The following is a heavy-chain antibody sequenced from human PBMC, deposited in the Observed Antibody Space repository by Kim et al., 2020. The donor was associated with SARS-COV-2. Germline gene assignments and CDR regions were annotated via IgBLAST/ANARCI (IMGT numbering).Heavy chain of an antibody. Sequence: SETLSLTCTVSGGSFSSHYWSWIRQPAGKGLEWIGRINTGGSTTYNPSLKSRVTMSVDTSKNQFSLKLSSVTAADTAVYFCARGGWEPVDWGQGTLVTISS. CDR2: INTGGST. D-gene: IGHD1-26*01. CDR1: GGSFSSHY. V-gene: IGHV4-4*07. CDR3: ARGGWEPVD. J-gene: IGHJ4*02.